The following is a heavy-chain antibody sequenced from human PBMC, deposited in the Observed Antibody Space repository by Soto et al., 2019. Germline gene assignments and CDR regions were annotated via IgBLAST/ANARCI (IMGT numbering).Heavy chain of an antibody. J-gene: IGHJ5*02. CDR2: ISAYNGNT. CDR3: ARSLFWSGYYSRWFDP. D-gene: IGHD3-3*01. CDR1: GYTFTSYG. V-gene: IGHV1-18*01. Sequence: GASVKVSCKASGYTFTSYGISWVRQAPGQGLEWMGWISAYNGNTNYAQKLQGRVTMTTDTSTSTAYMELRSLRSDDTAVYYCARSLFWSGYYSRWFDPWGQGTMVTVYS.